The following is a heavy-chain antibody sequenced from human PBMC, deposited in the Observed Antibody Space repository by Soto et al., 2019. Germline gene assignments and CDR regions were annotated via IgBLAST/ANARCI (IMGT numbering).Heavy chain of an antibody. CDR3: ARVRGSLYGWGSYIGMDV. J-gene: IGHJ6*02. V-gene: IGHV3-33*01. CDR1: GFTFSNYA. D-gene: IGHD3-10*01. Sequence: HPGGSLTLSCAASGFTFSNYAMHWVRQAPGKGLEWVAVIWYDGSNKYYADSVKGRFTISRDNSKNTLYVQMNSLRAEDTAVYFCARVRGSLYGWGSYIGMDVWGQGTTVTVS. CDR2: IWYDGSNK.